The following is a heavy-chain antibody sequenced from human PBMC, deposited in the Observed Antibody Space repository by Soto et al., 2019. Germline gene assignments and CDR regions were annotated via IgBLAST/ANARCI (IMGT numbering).Heavy chain of an antibody. CDR1: GFTFSSYW. CDR3: ARHPREAYGSGSYPPFLFDY. D-gene: IGHD3-10*01. CDR2: IKQDGSEK. Sequence: EVQLVESGGGLVQPGGSLRLSCAASGFTFSSYWMSWVRQAPGKGLEWVANIKQDGSEKYYVDSVKGRFTISRDNAKNSLYLQMNSLRAEDTAVYYCARHPREAYGSGSYPPFLFDYWGQGTLVTVSS. J-gene: IGHJ4*02. V-gene: IGHV3-7*01.